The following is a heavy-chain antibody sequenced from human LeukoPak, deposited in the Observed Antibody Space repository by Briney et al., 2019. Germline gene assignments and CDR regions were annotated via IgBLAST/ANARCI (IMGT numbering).Heavy chain of an antibody. D-gene: IGHD3-10*01. CDR2: IYYSGST. V-gene: IGHV4-59*01. Sequence: SETLSLTCTVSGGSISSYYWSWIRQPPGKGLEWIGYIYYSGSTNYNPSLKSRVTISVDTSKNQFSLKLSSVTAADTAVYYCARDFEATRSGSFVYWGQGTLVTVSS. CDR1: GGSISSYY. J-gene: IGHJ4*02. CDR3: ARDFEATRSGSFVY.